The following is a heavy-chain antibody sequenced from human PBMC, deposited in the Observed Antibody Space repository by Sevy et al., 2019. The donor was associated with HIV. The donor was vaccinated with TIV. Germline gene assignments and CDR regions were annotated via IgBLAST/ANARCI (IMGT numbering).Heavy chain of an antibody. J-gene: IGHJ6*02. CDR1: GYIFIDYY. CDR3: ARLTTKPTSDLYGMDV. Sequence: ASVKVSCKASGYIFIDYYIHWVRQAPGQGLEWMAWINSDSGVTNYAQRFQGEVTVTRDTSLNTAYLDLSRLKSNDTAIYFCARLTTKPTSDLYGMDVWGQGTTVTVSS. V-gene: IGHV1-2*02. CDR2: INSDSGVT. D-gene: IGHD4-17*01.